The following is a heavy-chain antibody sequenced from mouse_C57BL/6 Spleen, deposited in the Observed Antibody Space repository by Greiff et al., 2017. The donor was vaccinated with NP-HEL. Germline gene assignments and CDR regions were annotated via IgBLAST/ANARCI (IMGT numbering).Heavy chain of an antibody. Sequence: EVQVMESGGGLVKPGGSLKLSCAASGFTFSDYGMHWVRQAPEKGLEWVAYISSGSSTIYYADTVKGRFTISRDNAKNTLFLQMTSLRSEDTAMYYCARHYYGSRGWYFDVWGTGTTVTVSS. J-gene: IGHJ1*03. D-gene: IGHD1-1*01. CDR3: ARHYYGSRGWYFDV. V-gene: IGHV5-17*01. CDR2: ISSGSSTI. CDR1: GFTFSDYG.